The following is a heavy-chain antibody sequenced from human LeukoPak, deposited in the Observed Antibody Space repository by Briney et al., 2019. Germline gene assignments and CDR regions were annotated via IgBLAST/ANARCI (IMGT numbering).Heavy chain of an antibody. CDR3: AKDTARFGEFRYYYYGMDV. CDR2: INLDGSER. Sequence: SGGSLRLSCGASGFTFSGHSMTWVRQAPGKGLEWVANINLDGSERFYVDFVKGRFTISRDNSKNTLYLQMNSLRAEDTAVYYCAKDTARFGEFRYYYYGMDVWGQGTTVTVSS. J-gene: IGHJ6*02. D-gene: IGHD3-10*01. V-gene: IGHV3-7*01. CDR1: GFTFSGHS.